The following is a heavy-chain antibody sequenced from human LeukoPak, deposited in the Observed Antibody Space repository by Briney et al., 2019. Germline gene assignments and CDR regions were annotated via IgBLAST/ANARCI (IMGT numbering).Heavy chain of an antibody. V-gene: IGHV4-59*08. CDR3: ARHRGFGLPDY. CDR2: IYYSGST. J-gene: IGHJ4*02. D-gene: IGHD3-10*01. Sequence: SETLSLTCTVSGGSISNYYWGWIRQPPGKGLEWIGYIYYSGSTNYNPSLKSRVTISVDTSKNQFSLKLSSVTAADTAVYYCARHRGFGLPDYWGQGTLVTVSS. CDR1: GGSISNYY.